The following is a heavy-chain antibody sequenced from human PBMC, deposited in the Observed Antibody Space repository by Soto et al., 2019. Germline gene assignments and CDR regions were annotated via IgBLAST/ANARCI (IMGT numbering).Heavy chain of an antibody. CDR2: IYYSGSS. V-gene: IGHV4-59*01. CDR1: GCYISSDY. J-gene: IGHJ3*02. CDR3: ARPYSGSYWAAFDI. Sequence: LLLSCTGSGCYISSDYWICILKPPGKGLEWIEYIYYSGSSNYNPSLKSRVIMSLDTSKNHFSLKLSSVTAADTAVYYCARPYSGSYWAAFDIWGQGTMVTGSS. D-gene: IGHD1-26*01.